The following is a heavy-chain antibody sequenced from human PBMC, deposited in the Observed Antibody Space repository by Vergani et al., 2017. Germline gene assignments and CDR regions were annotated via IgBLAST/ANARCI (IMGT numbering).Heavy chain of an antibody. Sequence: QVQLQESGPGLVRPSQTLSLTCTVSGGSISSGSYYWSWFRQPAGKGLEWIGRFYTGGGTSYNPSLKSRATISVETSKNQFSLQLSSVTAADTAVYYCARDPLYSTTWPFLLLDMDVWGQGTTVTVSS. D-gene: IGHD6-13*01. J-gene: IGHJ6*02. CDR3: ARDPLYSTTWPFLLLDMDV. CDR2: FYTGGGT. CDR1: GGSISSGSYY. V-gene: IGHV4-61*02.